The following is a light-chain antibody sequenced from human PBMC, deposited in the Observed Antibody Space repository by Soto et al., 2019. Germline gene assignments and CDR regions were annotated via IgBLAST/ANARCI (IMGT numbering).Light chain of an antibody. Sequence: EIVLTQSPDTLSLSPGERATLSCRASQSVSGYLGWYQQKPGQAPRLLIYDASNRAYGVPARFRGSGSGTNFTPTIASLEPEDFAGYYCQQRSNWPYLTFGGGTRV. J-gene: IGKJ4*01. V-gene: IGKV3-11*01. CDR1: QSVSGY. CDR2: DAS. CDR3: QQRSNWPYLT.